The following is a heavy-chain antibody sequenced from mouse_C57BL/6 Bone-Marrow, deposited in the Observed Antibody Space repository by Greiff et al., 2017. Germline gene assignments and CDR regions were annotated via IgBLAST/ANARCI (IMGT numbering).Heavy chain of an antibody. J-gene: IGHJ1*03. CDR3: ARHGDWDGWYFDV. D-gene: IGHD4-1*01. Sequence: VKLMESGPGLVAPSQSLSITCTVSGFSLTSYGVHWVRQPPGKGLEWLVVIWSDGSTTYNSALKSRLSISKDNSKSQVFLKMNSLQTDDTAMYYCARHGDWDGWYFDVWGTGTTVTVSS. V-gene: IGHV2-6-1*01. CDR1: GFSLTSYG. CDR2: IWSDGST.